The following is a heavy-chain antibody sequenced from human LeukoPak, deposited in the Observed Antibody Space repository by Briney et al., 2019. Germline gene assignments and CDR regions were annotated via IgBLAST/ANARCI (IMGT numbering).Heavy chain of an antibody. V-gene: IGHV3-64*01. CDR2: ISSDGDTT. CDR1: GFTFSSYA. CDR3: QYSSVDY. J-gene: IGHJ4*02. D-gene: IGHD3-22*01. Sequence: GGSLRLSCAASGFTFSSYAMQWVRQAPGKGLEYVSAISSDGDTTYYAKSVKGRFTISRDNSKNTLYLQMGSLRAEDMAVYYCQYSSVDYWGQGTLVTVSS.